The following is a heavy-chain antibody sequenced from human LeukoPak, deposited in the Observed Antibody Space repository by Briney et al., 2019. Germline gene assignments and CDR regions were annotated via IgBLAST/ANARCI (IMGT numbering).Heavy chain of an antibody. V-gene: IGHV4-31*02. CDR1: GDSISSRDSY. CDR3: VRNTDGRSNGDY. D-gene: IGHD1-1*01. Sequence: SQTLSLTCTVSGDSISSRDSYWSWIRQYQGKALEWIGFIYSSGTTNYNPSLRSRVTLSVDTSQNQFFLWLTSVTDADTATYYCVRNTDGRSNGDYWGQGTLVTVSS. J-gene: IGHJ4*02. CDR2: IYSSGTT.